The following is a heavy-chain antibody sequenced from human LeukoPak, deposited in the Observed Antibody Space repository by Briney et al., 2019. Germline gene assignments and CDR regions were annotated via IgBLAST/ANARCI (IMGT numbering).Heavy chain of an antibody. D-gene: IGHD6-13*01. CDR2: IGGSGGST. CDR1: GFTFSSYA. V-gene: IGHV3-23*01. CDR3: ARDLSSSWYVDYYYGMDV. J-gene: IGHJ6*02. Sequence: QPGGSLRLSCAASGFTFSSYAMSWVRQAPGKGLEWVSSIGGSGGSTYYADSVKGRFTISRDNSKNTLYLQMNSLRAEDTAVYYCARDLSSSWYVDYYYGMDVWGQGTTVTVSS.